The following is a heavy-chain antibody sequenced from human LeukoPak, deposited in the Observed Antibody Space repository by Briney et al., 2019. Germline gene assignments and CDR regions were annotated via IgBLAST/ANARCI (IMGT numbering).Heavy chain of an antibody. J-gene: IGHJ6*03. Sequence: ASVKVSCKASGYTFTGYYMHWVRQAPGQGLEWMGWINPNSGGTNYAQKFQGRVTMTRDTSISTAYMELSRLRSDDTAVYYCARDYVDTAMVTDDYYYYYYMDVWGKGTTVTVSS. CDR1: GYTFTGYY. CDR2: INPNSGGT. D-gene: IGHD5-18*01. CDR3: ARDYVDTAMVTDDYYYYYYMDV. V-gene: IGHV1-2*02.